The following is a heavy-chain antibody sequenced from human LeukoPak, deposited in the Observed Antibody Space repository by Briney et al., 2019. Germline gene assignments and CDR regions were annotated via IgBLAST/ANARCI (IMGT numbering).Heavy chain of an antibody. CDR3: ARHGFSGYDTPSLDY. D-gene: IGHD5-12*01. Sequence: PSQTLSLTCIVSGGSISRYYWSWIRQPPGKWLEWIGYIYYSGTTNYNPSLKSRVTISVDTSKNQFSLKLSSVTAADTAVYYCARHGFSGYDTPSLDYWGQGMLVTVSS. V-gene: IGHV4-59*08. J-gene: IGHJ4*02. CDR1: GGSISRYY. CDR2: IYYSGTT.